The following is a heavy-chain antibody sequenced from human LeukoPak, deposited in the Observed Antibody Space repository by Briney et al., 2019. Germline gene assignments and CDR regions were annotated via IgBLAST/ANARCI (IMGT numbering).Heavy chain of an antibody. CDR3: ARVIVRVGPYPRIAAAGRGPGFDY. V-gene: IGHV4-34*01. J-gene: IGHJ4*02. D-gene: IGHD6-13*01. CDR1: GGSFSGYY. Sequence: SETLSLTCAVYGGSFSGYYWSWIRQPPGKGLEWIGEINHSGSTNYNPSLKSRVTISVDTSKNQFSLKLSSVTAADTAVYYCARVIVRVGPYPRIAAAGRGPGFDYWGQGTLVTVSS. CDR2: INHSGST.